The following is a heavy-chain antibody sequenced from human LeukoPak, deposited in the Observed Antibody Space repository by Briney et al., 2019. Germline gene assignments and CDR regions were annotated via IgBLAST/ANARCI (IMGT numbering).Heavy chain of an antibody. J-gene: IGHJ6*03. V-gene: IGHV4-30-4*08. CDR1: GGSISSGDYY. CDR2: IYYSGST. Sequence: SETLSLTCTVSGGSISSGDYYWSWIRQPPGKGLEWIGYIYYSGSTYYNPSLKSRVTISVDTSKNQFSLKLSSVTAADTAVYYCATERPSTDYYYYYYMDVWGKGTTVTVSS. CDR3: ATERPSTDYYYYYYMDV. D-gene: IGHD4-17*01.